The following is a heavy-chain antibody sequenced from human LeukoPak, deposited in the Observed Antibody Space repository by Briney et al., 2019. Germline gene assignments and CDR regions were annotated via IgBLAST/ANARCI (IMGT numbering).Heavy chain of an antibody. CDR2: IYHSGST. D-gene: IGHD2-2*01. J-gene: IGHJ5*02. Sequence: SETLSLTCTVSGGSISSGSYYWGWIRQPPGKGLEWIGSIYHSGSTYYNPSLKSRVTISVDTSKNQFSLKLSSVTAADTAVYYCARGMVGSTSCFDPWGQGTLVTVSS. V-gene: IGHV4-39*07. CDR1: GGSISSGSYY. CDR3: ARGMVGSTSCFDP.